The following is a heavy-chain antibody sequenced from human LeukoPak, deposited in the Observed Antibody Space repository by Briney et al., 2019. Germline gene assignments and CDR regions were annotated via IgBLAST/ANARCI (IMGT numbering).Heavy chain of an antibody. V-gene: IGHV1-18*01. CDR2: ISAYNGNT. CDR3: ASSRTGDDWFDP. CDR1: GNTFTSYG. J-gene: IGHJ5*02. D-gene: IGHD2-21*02. Sequence: ASVKVSCKASGNTFTSYGISWVRQAPGQGLEWMGWISAYNGNTNYAQKLQGRVTMTTDTSTSTAYMELRSLRSDDTAVYYCASSRTGDDWFDPWGQGTLVTVSS.